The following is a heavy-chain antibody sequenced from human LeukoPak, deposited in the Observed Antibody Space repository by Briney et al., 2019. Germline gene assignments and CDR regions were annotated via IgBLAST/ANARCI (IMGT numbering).Heavy chain of an antibody. CDR2: IYHSGST. J-gene: IGHJ3*02. Sequence: SETLSLTCAVSGGSISSGGYSWSWIRQPPGKGLEWIGYIYHSGSTYYNPSLKSRVTISVDRSKNQFSLKLSSVTAADTAVYYCARDPRVGVWSGYWPDAFDIWGQGTMVTVSS. D-gene: IGHD3-3*01. V-gene: IGHV4-30-2*01. CDR3: ARDPRVGVWSGYWPDAFDI. CDR1: GGSISSGGYS.